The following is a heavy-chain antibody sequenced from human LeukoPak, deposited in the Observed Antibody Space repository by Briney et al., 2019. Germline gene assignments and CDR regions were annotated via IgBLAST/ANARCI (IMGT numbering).Heavy chain of an antibody. CDR1: GYSFTSYW. CDR3: ARLGTYGDYYYYYGMDV. D-gene: IGHD4-17*01. CDR2: VYPGDSDT. Sequence: GESLKNSCKGSGYSFTSYWIGWARQMPGKGLEWMGIVYPGDSDTRYSPSFQGQVTISADKSISTAYLQWSSLKASDTAMYYCARLGTYGDYYYYYGMDVWGQGTTVTVSS. V-gene: IGHV5-51*01. J-gene: IGHJ6*02.